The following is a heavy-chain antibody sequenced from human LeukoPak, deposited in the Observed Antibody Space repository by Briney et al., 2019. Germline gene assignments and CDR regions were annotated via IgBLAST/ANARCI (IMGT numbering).Heavy chain of an antibody. D-gene: IGHD3-22*01. CDR2: ISAYNGNT. Sequence: ASVKVSCKASGYTFTSYGISWGRQAPGQGLEWMGWISAYNGNTNYAQKLPGRVTMTTDTSTSTAYMELRSLRSDDTAVYYCARAGYYDSSGYYYYYGMDVWGQGTTVTVSS. CDR3: ARAGYYDSSGYYYYYGMDV. J-gene: IGHJ6*02. CDR1: GYTFTSYG. V-gene: IGHV1-18*01.